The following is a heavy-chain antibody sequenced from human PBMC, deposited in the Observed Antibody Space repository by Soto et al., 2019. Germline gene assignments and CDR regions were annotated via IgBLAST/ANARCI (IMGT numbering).Heavy chain of an antibody. D-gene: IGHD3-10*01. V-gene: IGHV4-61*08. CDR3: ARSPNYYYYGFDV. CDR1: GGSVSSGDYF. J-gene: IGHJ6*02. CDR2: IYYSGST. Sequence: SETLSLTCTVSGGSVSSGDYFWSWLRQSPGKRLEWIAYIYYSGSTNYNPSLKSRAAISVDTSKSQVSLTLTSMTAADAALYYCARSPNYYYYGFDVWGQGTAVTVSS.